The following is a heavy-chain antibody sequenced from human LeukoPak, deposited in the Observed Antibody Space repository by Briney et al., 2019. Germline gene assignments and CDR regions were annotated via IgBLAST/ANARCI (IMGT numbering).Heavy chain of an antibody. J-gene: IGHJ4*02. D-gene: IGHD3-3*01. CDR1: GGSFSGYY. CDR2: INHSGST. CDR3: ARGRLRFLEWYRLDY. V-gene: IGHV4-34*01. Sequence: SETLSLTCAVYGGSFSGYYWSWIRQPPGKGLEWIGEINHSGSTNYNPSLKSRVTISVDTSKNQFSPKLSSVTAADTAVYYCARGRLRFLEWYRLDYWGQGTLVTVSS.